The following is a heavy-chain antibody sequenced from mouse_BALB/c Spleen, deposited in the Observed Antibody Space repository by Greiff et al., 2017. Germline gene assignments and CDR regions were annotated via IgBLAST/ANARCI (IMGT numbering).Heavy chain of an antibody. CDR3: ARRFTTVDY. CDR1: GFTFSSYA. V-gene: IGHV5-6-5*01. D-gene: IGHD1-1*01. CDR2: ISSGGST. Sequence: DVMLVESGGGLVKPGGSLKLSCAASGFTFSSYAMSWVRQTPEKRLEWVASISSGGSTYYPDSVKGRFTISRDNARNILYLQMSSLRSEDTAMYYCARRFTTVDYWGQGTTLTVSS. J-gene: IGHJ2*01.